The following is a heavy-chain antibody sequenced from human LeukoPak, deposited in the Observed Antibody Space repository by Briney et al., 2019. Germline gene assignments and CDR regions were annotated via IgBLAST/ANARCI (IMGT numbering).Heavy chain of an antibody. D-gene: IGHD3-22*01. V-gene: IGHV4-59*01. CDR1: GGSISSYY. Sequence: SETLSLTCTVSGGSISSYYWSWIRQPPGKGLEWIGYIYYSGSTNYNPSLKSRVTISVDTSKNQFSLKLSSVTAADTAVYYCARDGNYYDSSGYYAIWGQGTLVTVSS. CDR2: IYYSGST. CDR3: ARDGNYYDSSGYYAI. J-gene: IGHJ4*02.